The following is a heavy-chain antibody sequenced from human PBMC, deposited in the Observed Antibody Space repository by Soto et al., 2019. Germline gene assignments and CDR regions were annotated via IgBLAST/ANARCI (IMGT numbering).Heavy chain of an antibody. J-gene: IGHJ4*02. Sequence: SETLSLTCAVSGGSISSSGYYWSWIRQHPGKGLEWIGYIYYSGSTNYNPSLKSRVTISVDTSKNQFSLKLSSVTAADTAVYYCARGQRAVAGTGNYFDYWGQGTLVTVSS. CDR2: IYYSGST. CDR1: GGSISSSGYY. D-gene: IGHD6-19*01. CDR3: ARGQRAVAGTGNYFDY. V-gene: IGHV4-31*11.